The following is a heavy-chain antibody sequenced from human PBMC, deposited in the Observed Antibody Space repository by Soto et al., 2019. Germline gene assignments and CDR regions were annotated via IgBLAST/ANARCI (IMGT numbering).Heavy chain of an antibody. CDR2: IYYSGST. CDR3: ARVLLMTTVTTGWFDP. V-gene: IGHV4-30-4*01. J-gene: IGHJ5*02. Sequence: QVQLQESGPGLVKPSQTLSLTCTVSGGSISSGDYYWSWIRQPPGKGLEWIGYIYYSGSTYYNPSLKSRVTISVDTYKTQFSLKLSSVTAADTAVYYCARVLLMTTVTTGWFDPWGQGTLVTVSS. D-gene: IGHD4-17*01. CDR1: GGSISSGDYY.